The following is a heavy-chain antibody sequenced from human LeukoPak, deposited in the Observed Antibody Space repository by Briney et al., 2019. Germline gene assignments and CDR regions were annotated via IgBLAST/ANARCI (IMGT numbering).Heavy chain of an antibody. V-gene: IGHV4-39*01. Sequence: SETLSLTCTVSGGSISSSSYYWGWIRQPPGKGLECIGSIYYSGSTYYNPSLKSRVTISVDTSKNQFSLKLSSVTAADTAVYYCARQPQMVETALFSNWFDPWGQGTLVTVSS. CDR2: IYYSGST. CDR1: GGSISSSSYY. J-gene: IGHJ5*02. D-gene: IGHD2-21*02. CDR3: ARQPQMVETALFSNWFDP.